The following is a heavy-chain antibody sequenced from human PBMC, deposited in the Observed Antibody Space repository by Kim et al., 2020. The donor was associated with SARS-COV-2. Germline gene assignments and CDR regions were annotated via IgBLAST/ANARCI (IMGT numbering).Heavy chain of an antibody. CDR2: IYHSGST. J-gene: IGHJ3*02. CDR1: GYSISSGYY. D-gene: IGHD1-26*01. CDR3: ARDPEPGATSDDAFDI. Sequence: SETLSLTCTVSGYSISSGYYWGWIRQPPGKGLEWIGSIYHSGSTYYNPSLKSRVTISVDTSKNQFSLKLSSVTAADTAVYYCARDPEPGATSDDAFDIWGQGTMVTVSS. V-gene: IGHV4-38-2*02.